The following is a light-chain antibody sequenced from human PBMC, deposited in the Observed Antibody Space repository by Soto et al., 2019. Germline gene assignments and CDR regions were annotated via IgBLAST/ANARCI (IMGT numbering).Light chain of an antibody. CDR2: DAS. CDR1: QHVGSW. J-gene: IGKJ4*01. V-gene: IGKV1D-12*01. Sequence: DIQMTQSPSSVSASIGDRVTITCRTSQHVGSWLAWFQQKPGKAPKLLIYDASTLHSGVPSRFSGSGSGTDFTLTISSLQPEDFATYYCEQAGSFPLTYGGGTKVEIK. CDR3: EQAGSFPLT.